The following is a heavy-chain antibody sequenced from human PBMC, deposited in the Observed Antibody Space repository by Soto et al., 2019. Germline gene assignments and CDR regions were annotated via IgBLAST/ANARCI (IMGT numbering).Heavy chain of an antibody. J-gene: IGHJ6*02. CDR3: TRVRGSVSGMDV. CDR2: IDNAGSSA. D-gene: IGHD1-26*01. V-gene: IGHV3-74*01. Sequence: EVQLVESGGGLVQPGGSLRLSCAASGFTFSIYWMHWVRQAPGKGPVWVSRIDNAGSSARYADSVKGRFTISRDNAKNTVYLQVNSLRAEDTAVYYCTRVRGSVSGMDVWGQGTTITVSS. CDR1: GFTFSIYW.